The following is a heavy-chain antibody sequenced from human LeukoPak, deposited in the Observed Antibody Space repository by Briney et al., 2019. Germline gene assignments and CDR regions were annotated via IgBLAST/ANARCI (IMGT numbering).Heavy chain of an antibody. CDR2: IKQDGSEK. V-gene: IGHV3-7*01. D-gene: IGHD3-16*01. CDR3: ARELNGYGYYFFDY. J-gene: IGHJ4*02. CDR1: GFTFSSYW. Sequence: GGSLRLSCAASGFTFSSYWMSWVRQAPGKGLEWVANIKQDGSEKYYVDSVKGRFTISRDNAKNSQYLQMNGLGAEDTAVYYCARELNGYGYYFFDYWGPGTLVTVSS.